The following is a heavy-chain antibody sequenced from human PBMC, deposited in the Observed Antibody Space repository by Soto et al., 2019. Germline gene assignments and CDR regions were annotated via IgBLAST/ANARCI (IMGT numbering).Heavy chain of an antibody. CDR2: IVVGSGNT. D-gene: IGHD6-19*01. CDR1: GFTFTSSS. Sequence: ASVKGSCKSSGFTFTSSSVQWVRQARGQRLEWIGWIVVGSGNTNYAQKFQERVTITRDMSTSTAYMELSSLRSEDTAVYYCAAPDPDGGWYYYYYGMDVWGQGTTVTVSS. CDR3: AAPDPDGGWYYYYYGMDV. J-gene: IGHJ6*02. V-gene: IGHV1-58*01.